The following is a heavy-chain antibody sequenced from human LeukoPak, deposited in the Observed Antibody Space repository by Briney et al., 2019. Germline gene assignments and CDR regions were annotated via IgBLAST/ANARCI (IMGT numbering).Heavy chain of an antibody. CDR1: GFTFSSYA. J-gene: IGHJ4*02. CDR3: ARESIDY. Sequence: GGSLRLSCAASGFTFSSYAMHWVRQAPGKGLEWVAVISYDGSNKYYADSVKGRSTISRDNSKNTLYLQMNSLRAEDTAVYYCARESIDYWGQGTLVTVSS. CDR2: ISYDGSNK. V-gene: IGHV3-30-3*01.